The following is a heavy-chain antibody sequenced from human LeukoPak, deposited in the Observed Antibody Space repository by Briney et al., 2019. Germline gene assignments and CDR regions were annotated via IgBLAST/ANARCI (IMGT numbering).Heavy chain of an antibody. J-gene: IGHJ3*02. V-gene: IGHV3-30*02. CDR3: AKDVSLLWFGERAFDI. Sequence: PGGSLRLSCAASGFTFSSYGMHWVRQAPGKGLEWVAFIRYDGSNKYYADSVKGRFTISRDNSKNTLYLQMNSLRAEDTAVYYCAKDVSLLWFGERAFDIWGQGTMVTVSS. D-gene: IGHD3-10*01. CDR2: IRYDGSNK. CDR1: GFTFSSYG.